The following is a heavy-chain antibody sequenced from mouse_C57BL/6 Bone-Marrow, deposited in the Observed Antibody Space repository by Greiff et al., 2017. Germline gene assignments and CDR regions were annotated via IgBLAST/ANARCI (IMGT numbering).Heavy chain of an antibody. CDR1: GYTFTEYT. CDR3: AIHEEGDSNLWFAY. J-gene: IGHJ3*01. D-gene: IGHD2-5*01. Sequence: QVQLKESGAELVKPGASVKLSCKASGYTFTEYTIHWVKQRSGQGLEWIGWFYPGSGSIKYNEKFKDKATLTADKSSITVYMELSRLTSEDSAVYFCAIHEEGDSNLWFAYWGQGTLVTVSA. V-gene: IGHV1-62-2*01. CDR2: FYPGSGSI.